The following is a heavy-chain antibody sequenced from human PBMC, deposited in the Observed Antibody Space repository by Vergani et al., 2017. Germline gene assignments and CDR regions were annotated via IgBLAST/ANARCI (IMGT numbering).Heavy chain of an antibody. D-gene: IGHD4-23*01. CDR3: ARQMTTVVTHDAFDI. J-gene: IGHJ3*02. CDR2: IYPGDSDT. CDR1: GYSFTSYW. Sequence: EVQLVQSGAEVKKPGESLKISCKGSGYSFTSYWIGWVRQMPGKGLEWMGIIYPGDSDTRYSPSFQGQVTISADKSISTAYLQWSSLKASDTAMYYCARQMTTVVTHDAFDIWGQGTMVTVSS. V-gene: IGHV5-51*01.